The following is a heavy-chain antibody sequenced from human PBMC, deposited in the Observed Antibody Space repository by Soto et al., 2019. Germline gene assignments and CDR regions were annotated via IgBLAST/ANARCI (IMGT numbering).Heavy chain of an antibody. CDR1: GESISSSSYY. Sequence: PSLTCIVSGESISSSSYYWGWIRQPPGKGLEWIGSIYYSGRTYYNPSFKSRVTISIDTSKNQFSLKLSSVTATDTAVYYCARQRTTVVTQAYFDHWGQGALVTVSS. J-gene: IGHJ4*02. V-gene: IGHV4-39*01. D-gene: IGHD2-21*02. CDR2: IYYSGRT. CDR3: ARQRTTVVTQAYFDH.